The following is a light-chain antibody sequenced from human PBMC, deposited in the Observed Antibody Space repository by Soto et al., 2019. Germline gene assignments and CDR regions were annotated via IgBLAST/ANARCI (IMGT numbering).Light chain of an antibody. CDR1: QGISND. CDR2: AAS. CDR3: QNYNSAPRT. V-gene: IGKV1-27*01. Sequence: DIQMTQSPSSLSASIGDRVTISCRASQGISNDLAWYQQKPGKVPYLLIYAASTSHSGVPSRFRGSGSGTDFTLTISSLQPEDVATYYCQNYNSAPRTFGQGTKVDSK. J-gene: IGKJ1*01.